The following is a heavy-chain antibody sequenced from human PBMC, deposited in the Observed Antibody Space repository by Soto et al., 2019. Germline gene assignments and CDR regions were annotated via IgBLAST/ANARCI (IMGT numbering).Heavy chain of an antibody. D-gene: IGHD6-13*01. V-gene: IGHV3-33*01. J-gene: IGHJ4*02. Sequence: QVQLVESGGGVVQPGRSLRLSCAASGFSFSSSGMHWVRQAPGKGLEWVAVIWYDGSNKYYVDSVKGRFTISRDNSKNTLYLQMNSLRAEDTAVYYCAREMLDYSSSWYFDYWGQGTLVTVSS. CDR3: AREMLDYSSSWYFDY. CDR2: IWYDGSNK. CDR1: GFSFSSSG.